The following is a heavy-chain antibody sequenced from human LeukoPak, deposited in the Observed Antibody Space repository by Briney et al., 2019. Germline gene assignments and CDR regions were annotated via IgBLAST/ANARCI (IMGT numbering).Heavy chain of an antibody. Sequence: ASVKVSCKASGYTFTGYYMHWVRQAPGQGLEWMGWINPNSGGTNYVQKFQGRVTMTRDTSISTAYMELSRLRSDDTAVYYCARAVVLTMIVVANGGWFDPWGQGTLVTVSS. CDR1: GYTFTGYY. D-gene: IGHD3-22*01. V-gene: IGHV1-2*02. CDR2: INPNSGGT. J-gene: IGHJ5*02. CDR3: ARAVVLTMIVVANGGWFDP.